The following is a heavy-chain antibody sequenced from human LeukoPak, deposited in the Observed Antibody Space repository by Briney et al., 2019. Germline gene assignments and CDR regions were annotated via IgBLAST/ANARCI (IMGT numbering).Heavy chain of an antibody. CDR2: INPNSGGT. CDR1: GYTFTGYY. J-gene: IGHJ5*02. Sequence: ASVKVSCKASGYTFTGYYMHWVRQAPGQGLEWMGWINPNSGGTDYAQKFQGRVTMTRDTSISTAYMELSRLRSDDTAVYYCARGLGGDGWFDPWGQGTLVTVSS. V-gene: IGHV1-2*02. D-gene: IGHD2-21*02. CDR3: ARGLGGDGWFDP.